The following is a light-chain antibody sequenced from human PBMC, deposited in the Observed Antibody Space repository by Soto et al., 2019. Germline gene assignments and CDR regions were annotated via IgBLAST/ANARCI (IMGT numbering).Light chain of an antibody. V-gene: IGKV4-1*01. Sequence: DILMTQSPDSLSVSLGERATINCKSSQSVLYSSNNKNYLAWYQQKPGQPPKLLIYWASTRESGAPDRFSGSGSGTDFTLTISSLQAEDVAVYYCQQYYSTPRTFGQGTKVDIK. J-gene: IGKJ2*01. CDR3: QQYYSTPRT. CDR2: WAS. CDR1: QSVLYSSNNKNY.